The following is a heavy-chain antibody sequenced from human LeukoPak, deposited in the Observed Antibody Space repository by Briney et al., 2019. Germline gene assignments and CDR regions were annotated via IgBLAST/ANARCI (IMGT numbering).Heavy chain of an antibody. CDR3: ARGPRRGYSYGPTNYYFDY. V-gene: IGHV4-34*01. CDR2: INHSGST. CDR1: GGSFSGYY. Sequence: SETLSLTCAVYGGSFSGYYWSWIRQPPGKGLEWIGEINHSGSTNYNPSLKSRVTISVDTSKNQFSLKLSPVTAADTAVYYCARGPRRGYSYGPTNYYFDYWGQGTLVTVSS. D-gene: IGHD5-18*01. J-gene: IGHJ4*02.